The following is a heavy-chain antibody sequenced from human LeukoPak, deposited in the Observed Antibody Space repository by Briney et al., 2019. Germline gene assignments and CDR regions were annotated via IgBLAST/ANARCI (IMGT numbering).Heavy chain of an antibody. CDR2: ISNTADFI. J-gene: IGHJ4*02. CDR1: GLIFSDEY. V-gene: IGHV3-11*01. CDR3: VRARGAGPGAHFDY. Sequence: GGSLRLSCAASGLIFSDEYMSWIRQAPGKGLEWVSYISNTADFIAYADSVKGRFTISRDNAKNSLYLQMNSLRAEDAAAYYCVRARGAGPGAHFDYWGQGTLVTVSS. D-gene: IGHD3-10*01.